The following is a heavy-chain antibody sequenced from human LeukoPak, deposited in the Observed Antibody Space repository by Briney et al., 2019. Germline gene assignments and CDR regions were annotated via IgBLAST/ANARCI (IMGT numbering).Heavy chain of an antibody. D-gene: IGHD2-2*01. CDR3: IRDPLMPMPKRQGDS. CDR2: INHYRGDT. J-gene: IGHJ4*02. V-gene: IGHV1-2*02. CDR1: RYTFTDFY. Sequence: ASVKVSCEPSRYTFTDFYIHWGRQAPGQGLEWMGCINHYRGDTTYAQELQGQVPMHRDRAINTAHLHLARLTSDDPAVYYCIRDPLMPMPKRQGDSWGQGTLVTVFS.